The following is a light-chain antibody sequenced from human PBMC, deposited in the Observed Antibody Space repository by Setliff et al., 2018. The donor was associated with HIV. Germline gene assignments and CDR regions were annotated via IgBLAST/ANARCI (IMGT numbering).Light chain of an antibody. CDR3: LLSYSGALYV. V-gene: IGLV7-46*01. CDR2: DTS. J-gene: IGLJ1*01. Sequence: QAVVTQEPSLTVSPGGTVTLTCGSSTGPVTSGHYPFWFQQKPAQAPRTLIYDTSRKHSWTPARFSGSLLGGKAALTLWGAQPEDEAEYYCLLSYSGALYVFGTGTKVTVL. CDR1: TGPVTSGHY.